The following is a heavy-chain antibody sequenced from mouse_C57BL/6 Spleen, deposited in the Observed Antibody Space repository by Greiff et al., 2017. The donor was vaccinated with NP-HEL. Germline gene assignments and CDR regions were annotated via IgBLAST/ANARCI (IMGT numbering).Heavy chain of an antibody. Sequence: VQLKESGGGLVQPGGSLKLSCAASGFTFSDYYMYWVRQTPEKRLEWVAYISNGGGSTYYPDTVKGRFTISRDTAKNTLYLQMSRLKAEDTAMYYCARQRGIRGYFDVWGTGTTVTVSS. V-gene: IGHV5-12*01. J-gene: IGHJ1*03. D-gene: IGHD2-4*01. CDR1: GFTFSDYY. CDR2: ISNGGGST. CDR3: ARQRGIRGYFDV.